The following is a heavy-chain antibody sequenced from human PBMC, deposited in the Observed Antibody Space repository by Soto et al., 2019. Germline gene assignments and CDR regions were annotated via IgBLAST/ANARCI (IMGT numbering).Heavy chain of an antibody. CDR2: VSGYNRNT. V-gene: IGHV1-18*01. CDR3: ARERQWAAIPY. CDR1: CYTFSNYV. J-gene: IGHJ4*02. Sequence: QVQLVQSGAEVKKPGASVKVSCQTSCYTFSNYVVTWVRQAPGQGLEWVGWVSGYNRNTNYAQKFQYRVTLTTDTSRRTAYMELRGLRSDDTAVYFCARERQWAAIPYWGKGIQVTVSS. D-gene: IGHD6-19*01.